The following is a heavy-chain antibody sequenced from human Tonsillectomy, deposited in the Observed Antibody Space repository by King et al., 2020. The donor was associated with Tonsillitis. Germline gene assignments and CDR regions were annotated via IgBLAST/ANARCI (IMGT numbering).Heavy chain of an antibody. D-gene: IGHD3-22*01. CDR3: ASAHYYDSSDWYFQH. Sequence: VQLPQSGPGLVKPSQTLSLTCAISGDSVSSNSDAWNWIRQSPSRGLEWLGRTYYRSKWYNDYAVSVKSRITINPDTSKNQFSLQLNSVTPEDTAVYYCASAHYYDSSDWYFQHWGQGALVTVSS. J-gene: IGHJ1*01. CDR1: GDSVSSNSDA. CDR2: TYYRSKWYN. V-gene: IGHV6-1*01.